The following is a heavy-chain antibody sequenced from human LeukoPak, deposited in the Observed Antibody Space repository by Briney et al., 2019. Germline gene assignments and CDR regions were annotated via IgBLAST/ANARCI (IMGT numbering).Heavy chain of an antibody. J-gene: IGHJ3*02. D-gene: IGHD2-8*01. CDR3: ARANGAFDI. CDR2: ISTTSNTI. Sequence: PGGSLRLSCVASGFTFSSYSMNWVRQAPGKGLEWVSYISTTSNTIYYGGSVKGRFTISRDNAKNSLYLQVNSLRDEDTAVYYCARANGAFDIWGQGTTVTVSS. V-gene: IGHV3-48*02. CDR1: GFTFSSYS.